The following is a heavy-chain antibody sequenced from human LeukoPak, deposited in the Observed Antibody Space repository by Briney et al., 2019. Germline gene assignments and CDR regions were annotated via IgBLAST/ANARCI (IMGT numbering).Heavy chain of an antibody. Sequence: PGGSLRLSCAVSGFTFSNYWMSWVRRAPGKGLEWVANINQPGSQKYYVDSVTGRFTISRDNAKNSLYLEMNSLRAEDTAVYYGARAATTGTVDYWGQGTLVTVSS. CDR1: GFTFSNYW. CDR2: INQPGSQK. V-gene: IGHV3-7*01. CDR3: ARAATTGTVDY. D-gene: IGHD1-1*01. J-gene: IGHJ4*02.